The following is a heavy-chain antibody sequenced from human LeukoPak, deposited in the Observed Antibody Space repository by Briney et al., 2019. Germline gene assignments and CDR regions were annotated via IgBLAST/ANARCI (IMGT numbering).Heavy chain of an antibody. Sequence: ASVKVSCKASGYTFTGYYMHWVRQAPGQGLEWMGWINPNSGGTNYAQKFQGRVTMTRDTSISTAYMELSRLRSDDTAVYYCARLDDYYSSGSALWGQGTLVTVSS. CDR2: INPNSGGT. J-gene: IGHJ4*02. CDR3: ARLDDYYSSGSAL. CDR1: GYTFTGYY. V-gene: IGHV1-2*02. D-gene: IGHD3-10*01.